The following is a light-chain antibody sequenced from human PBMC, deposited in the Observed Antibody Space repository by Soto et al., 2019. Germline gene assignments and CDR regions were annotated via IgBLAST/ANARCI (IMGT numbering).Light chain of an antibody. Sequence: VVSNSALSLPLKNGQPASISCRSNQSLVHSDGIAYFSWFQQRPGRSPRRLIYKVSNRDSGVPARFSGSASGTDFALKICWVEAEDGRVDRCVLWALLPITFSEGTRLEIK. CDR3: VLWALLPIT. J-gene: IGKJ5*01. CDR1: QSLVHSDGIAY. CDR2: KVS. V-gene: IGKV2-30*02.